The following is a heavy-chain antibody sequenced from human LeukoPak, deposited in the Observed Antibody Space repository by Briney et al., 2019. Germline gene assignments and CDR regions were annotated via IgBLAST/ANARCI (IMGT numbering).Heavy chain of an antibody. D-gene: IGHD2-8*01. CDR3: AKEIVLMVYAILGY. J-gene: IGHJ4*02. V-gene: IGHV3-23*01. Sequence: GGSLSLSCAASGFTFSSYAMSWVRQAPGKGLEWVSAISGSGGSTYYADSVKGRFTISRDNSKNTLYLQMNSLRAEDTAVYYCAKEIVLMVYAILGYWGQGTLVTVSS. CDR1: GFTFSSYA. CDR2: ISGSGGST.